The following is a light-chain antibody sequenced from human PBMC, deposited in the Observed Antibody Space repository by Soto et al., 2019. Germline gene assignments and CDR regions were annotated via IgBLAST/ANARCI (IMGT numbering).Light chain of an antibody. CDR2: GAS. CDR1: QSVTYDQ. V-gene: IGKV3-20*01. Sequence: EFVLTQSPDTLSLSPGERATLSCRASQSVTYDQLAWYRQTPGQAPRLLIYGASSRAAGIPDRFSGSGSGTDFTLTISRLEPEDFVVYHCQQYGDLPPTFGQGTKVDIK. CDR3: QQYGDLPPT. J-gene: IGKJ1*01.